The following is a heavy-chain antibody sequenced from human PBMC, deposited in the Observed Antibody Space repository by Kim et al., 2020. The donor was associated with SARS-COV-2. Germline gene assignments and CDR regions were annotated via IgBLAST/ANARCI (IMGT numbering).Heavy chain of an antibody. V-gene: IGHV4-61*01. CDR3: ARGEDRWALEYYYGMDV. D-gene: IGHD1-26*01. Sequence: SETLSLTCTVSGGSVSSGSYYWSWIRQPPGKGLEWIGYIYYSGSTNYNPSLKSRVTISVDTSKNQFSLKLSSVTAADTAVYYCARGEDRWALEYYYGMDVWGQGTTVTVSS. CDR1: GGSVSSGSYY. CDR2: IYYSGST. J-gene: IGHJ6*02.